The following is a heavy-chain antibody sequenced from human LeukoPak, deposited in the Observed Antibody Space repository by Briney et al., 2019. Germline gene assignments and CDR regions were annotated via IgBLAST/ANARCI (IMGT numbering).Heavy chain of an antibody. CDR2: IYYSGST. D-gene: IGHD5/OR15-5a*01. Sequence: SETLSLTYTVSGGSISSHYWSWIPQPPGKRLEWIGYIYYSGSTNYNPSLKSRVTISVDTSKNQFSLKLSSVTAADTAVYYCARASTPGYYYYYMDVWGKGTTVTVSS. V-gene: IGHV4-59*11. J-gene: IGHJ6*03. CDR3: ARASTPGYYYYYMDV. CDR1: GGSISSHY.